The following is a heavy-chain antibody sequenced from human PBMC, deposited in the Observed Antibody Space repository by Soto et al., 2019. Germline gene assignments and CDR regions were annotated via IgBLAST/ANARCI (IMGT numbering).Heavy chain of an antibody. CDR1: GLNFKSFG. Sequence: QVQLVESGGGVVQPGKSLRLSCAASGLNFKSFGMHWVRQAPGKGLEWVAVISFEGSYREYVDSVKGRFTVPRDNSKNMLYLHMNSLRTEDTALYFCAKVDGYSYGSIDSWGQGTLVTVSS. V-gene: IGHV3-30*18. J-gene: IGHJ4*02. CDR3: AKVDGYSYGSIDS. D-gene: IGHD5-18*01. CDR2: ISFEGSYR.